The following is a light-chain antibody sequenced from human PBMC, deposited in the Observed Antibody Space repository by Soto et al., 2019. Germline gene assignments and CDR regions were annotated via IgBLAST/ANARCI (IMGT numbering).Light chain of an antibody. CDR3: QQYGTSEII. CDR1: QGIGDT. Sequence: IVTAQSPATLSVSPGKRATLSXXASQGIGDTLAWYQQKPGQTPRLLIYGASSRATGIPDRFSGSGSGTDFTLTISRLEPEDFAVFYCQQYGTSEIIVGQGTRLEIK. V-gene: IGKV3-20*01. J-gene: IGKJ5*01. CDR2: GAS.